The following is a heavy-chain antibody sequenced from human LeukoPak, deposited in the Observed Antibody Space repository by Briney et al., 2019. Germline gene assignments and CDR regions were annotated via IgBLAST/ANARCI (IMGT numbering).Heavy chain of an antibody. J-gene: IGHJ6*02. Sequence: GGSLRLSCAGSGFTFKDYYLNWIRQAPGKGLEWVSYISGGSTYTNYANSVKGRFAISRDNARNSLFLQMNSLTAEDTAIYYCARSLISAVIGMDVWGQGTAVTVSS. V-gene: IGHV3-11*06. CDR3: ARSLISAVIGMDV. D-gene: IGHD3-3*01. CDR1: GFTFKDYY. CDR2: ISGGSTYT.